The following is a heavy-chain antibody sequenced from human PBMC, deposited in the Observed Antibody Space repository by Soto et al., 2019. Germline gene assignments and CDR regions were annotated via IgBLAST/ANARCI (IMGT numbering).Heavy chain of an antibody. CDR2: IYYSGII. CDR1: GGSISSGDYY. Sequence: SETLSLTCSVSGGSISSGDYYWSWIRQSPGKGLEWIAYIYYSGIIYYNPSLKSRVTMSRATSKNQFFLNLDSVNAADRCMYYCAREVGEFDYRSSSDAFDIWGQGTMVT. V-gene: IGHV4-30-4*01. CDR3: AREVGEFDYRSSSDAFDI. J-gene: IGHJ3*02. D-gene: IGHD1-26*01.